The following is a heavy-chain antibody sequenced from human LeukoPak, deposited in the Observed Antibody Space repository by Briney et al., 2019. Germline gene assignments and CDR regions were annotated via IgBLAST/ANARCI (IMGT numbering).Heavy chain of an antibody. D-gene: IGHD3-3*01. CDR3: ARGLEWLTRRHTWFDP. CDR1: SYTFTNYA. J-gene: IGHJ5*02. V-gene: IGHV1-18*01. CDR2: ISAYNGNT. Sequence: ASVKVSCKASSYTFTNYAFTWVRQAPGQGLEWMGWISAYNGNTNYAQKLQGRVTMTTDTSTSTAYMELRSRRSDDTAVYYCARGLEWLTRRHTWFDPWGQGTLVTVSS.